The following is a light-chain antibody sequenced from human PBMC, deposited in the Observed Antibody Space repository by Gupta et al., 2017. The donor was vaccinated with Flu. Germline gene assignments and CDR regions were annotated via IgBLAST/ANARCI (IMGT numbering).Light chain of an antibody. J-gene: IGKJ2*01. CDR1: QSVSPS. CDR2: DAS. V-gene: IGKV3-11*01. Sequence: EVVLTQSPATLSLSPGERAVLACRASQSVSPSIAWYQQKGGQAPRLLMYDASRRADGIPARFSGSGPETDFTLTISTVEPEDFAVYFCQQRSALPMYTFGQGTRLEI. CDR3: QQRSALPMYT.